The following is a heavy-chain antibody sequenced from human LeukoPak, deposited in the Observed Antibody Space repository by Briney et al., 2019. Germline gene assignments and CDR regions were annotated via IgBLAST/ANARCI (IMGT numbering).Heavy chain of an antibody. V-gene: IGHV3-53*01. CDR1: GFTVSSNY. Sequence: PGGSLRLSCAASGFTVSSNYMSWVRQAPGKGLEWVSVIYSGGSTYYADSVKGRFTTSRDNSKNTLYLQMNSLRAEDTAVYYCARDRRRVSSYFGYFDLWGRGTLVTVSS. D-gene: IGHD5-18*01. CDR2: IYSGGST. CDR3: ARDRRRVSSYFGYFDL. J-gene: IGHJ2*01.